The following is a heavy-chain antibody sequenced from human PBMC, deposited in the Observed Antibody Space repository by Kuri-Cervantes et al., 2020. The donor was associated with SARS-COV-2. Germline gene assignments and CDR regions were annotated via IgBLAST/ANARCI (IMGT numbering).Heavy chain of an antibody. J-gene: IGHJ6*02. Sequence: ESLNISCPVSGGSISGSIHYWGWIRQPPGKGLEWIGSIDYSGNTYYNPYLKSRVTISVDTSKNHFYLKLSAVTAADTAVYYCSRSVPPWYDIWSGYYGMDVWGQGTTVTVSS. V-gene: IGHV4-39*02. D-gene: IGHD3-3*01. CDR1: GGSISGSIHY. CDR3: SRSVPPWYDIWSGYYGMDV. CDR2: IDYSGNT.